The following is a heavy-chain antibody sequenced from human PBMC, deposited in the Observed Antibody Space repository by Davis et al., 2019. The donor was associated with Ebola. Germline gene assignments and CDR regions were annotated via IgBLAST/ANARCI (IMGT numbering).Heavy chain of an antibody. D-gene: IGHD3-9*01. CDR3: VRDAFSLSRYDTEDH. Sequence: GGSLRLSCAASGFTFYRYEMNWVRQAPGKGLEWVSYISGSATSTFYADSVKGRFTISRDNARDSLYLQMDSLRVEDTAIYYCVRDAFSLSRYDTEDHWGQGTLVTVSS. CDR1: GFTFYRYE. CDR2: ISGSATST. J-gene: IGHJ4*02. V-gene: IGHV3-48*03.